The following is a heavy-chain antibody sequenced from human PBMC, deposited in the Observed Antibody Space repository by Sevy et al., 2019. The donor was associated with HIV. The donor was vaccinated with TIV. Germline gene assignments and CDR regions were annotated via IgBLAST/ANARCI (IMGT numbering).Heavy chain of an antibody. Sequence: AGSLRLSCAASGFTFSSYWMSWVRQAPGKGLEWVANIKQDGSEKYYVDSVKGRFTISRDNAKNSLYLQMNSLRAEDTAVYYCARAWSLYYFDYWGQGTLVTVSS. J-gene: IGHJ4*02. CDR2: IKQDGSEK. CDR3: ARAWSLYYFDY. CDR1: GFTFSSYW. D-gene: IGHD3-3*01. V-gene: IGHV3-7*03.